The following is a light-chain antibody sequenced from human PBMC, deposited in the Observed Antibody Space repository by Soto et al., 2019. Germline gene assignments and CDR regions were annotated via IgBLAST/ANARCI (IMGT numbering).Light chain of an antibody. CDR2: AAS. Sequence: DIQMTQSPSSLSTPVGDSVTITCRASQGISNYLAWYQQKPGKVPKLLIYAASTLQSGVPSRFSGSGSGTDFTLTISSLQPEDVATYYCQKYNSAPWTFGQGTKVDIK. J-gene: IGKJ1*01. CDR3: QKYNSAPWT. V-gene: IGKV1-27*01. CDR1: QGISNY.